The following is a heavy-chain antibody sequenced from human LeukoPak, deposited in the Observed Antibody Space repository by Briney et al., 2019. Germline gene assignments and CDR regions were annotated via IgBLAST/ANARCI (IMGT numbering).Heavy chain of an antibody. CDR3: ARALRNWNSLYDY. D-gene: IGHD1-7*01. Sequence: ASVKVSCKASGYTFTGYYMHRVRQAPGQGLEWMGWINPNSGGTNYAQKFQGWVTMTRDTSISTAYMELSRLRSDDTAVYYCARALRNWNSLYDYWGQGTLVTVSS. CDR2: INPNSGGT. V-gene: IGHV1-2*04. J-gene: IGHJ4*02. CDR1: GYTFTGYY.